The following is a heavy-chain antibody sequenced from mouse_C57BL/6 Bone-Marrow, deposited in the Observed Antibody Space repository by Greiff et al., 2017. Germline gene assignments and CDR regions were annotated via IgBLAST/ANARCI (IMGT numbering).Heavy chain of an antibody. Sequence: EVQLQQSGAELVRPGASVKLSCTASGFNIKDDYMHWVKQRPEQGLEWIGWIDPENGDTEYASKFQGKATITADTSSNTAYLQRSSLTSEDTAVFYCTTRALLWYFDVWGTGTTVTVSS. CDR3: TTRALLWYFDV. CDR1: GFNIKDDY. V-gene: IGHV14-4*01. D-gene: IGHD3-1*01. CDR2: IDPENGDT. J-gene: IGHJ1*03.